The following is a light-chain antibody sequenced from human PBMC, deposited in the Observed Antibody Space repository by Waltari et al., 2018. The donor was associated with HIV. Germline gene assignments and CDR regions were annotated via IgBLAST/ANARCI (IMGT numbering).Light chain of an antibody. J-gene: IGLJ2*01. CDR1: LSNIGRTA. Sequence: QPVLSQAPSASGAPGQRIDISCSGDLSNIGRTAVSWYQPSPGRAPSLLIDGNNERPSEVPDRFSGSKSGSSASLAISGLQSEDEGDYFCAAWDDGLSGVIFGGGTRLTV. CDR2: GNN. CDR3: AAWDDGLSGVI. V-gene: IGLV1-47*01.